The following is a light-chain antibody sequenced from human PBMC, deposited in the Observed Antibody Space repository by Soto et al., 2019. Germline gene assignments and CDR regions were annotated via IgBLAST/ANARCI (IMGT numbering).Light chain of an antibody. CDR1: QSDSSNY. J-gene: IGKJ1*01. V-gene: IGKV3-20*01. CDR3: QQHSSSPGA. CDR2: GAS. Sequence: ETVLTQSPGTLSLSPGERATLSCRASQSDSSNYLVWYQQKPGQAPRLLIYGASSRATGIPDRFSGSGSGTDFTLTISRLEYEDTAVYFCQQHSSSPGAFGQGTKVEIK.